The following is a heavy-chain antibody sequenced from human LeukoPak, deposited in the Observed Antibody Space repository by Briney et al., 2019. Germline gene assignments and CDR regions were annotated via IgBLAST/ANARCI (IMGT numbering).Heavy chain of an antibody. V-gene: IGHV1-18*01. CDR2: ISAYNGNT. J-gene: IGHJ3*02. D-gene: IGHD2-2*01. CDR1: GYTFTSYG. Sequence: WASVKVSYKASGYTFTSYGISWVRQAPGQGLEWMGWISAYNGNTNYAQKLQGRVTMTTDTSTSTAYMELRSLRSDDTAVYYCARAPLGSTSHAFDIWGQGTMVTVSS. CDR3: ARAPLGSTSHAFDI.